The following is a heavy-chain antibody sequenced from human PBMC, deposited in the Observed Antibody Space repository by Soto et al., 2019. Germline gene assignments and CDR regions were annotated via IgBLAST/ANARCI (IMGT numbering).Heavy chain of an antibody. CDR1: GYSLSDATVG. Sequence: SGPTLVNPTETLTLTCTVSGYSLSDATVGVSWIRQPPGKAPEWLAHIFSITEKSYRTSLKSRLTISKDTSKSQVVLTMTNMDPADTATYYCARIRGGYDYFDYWGQGSLVTVSS. CDR3: ARIRGGYDYFDY. V-gene: IGHV2-26*01. J-gene: IGHJ4*02. D-gene: IGHD6-13*01. CDR2: IFSITEK.